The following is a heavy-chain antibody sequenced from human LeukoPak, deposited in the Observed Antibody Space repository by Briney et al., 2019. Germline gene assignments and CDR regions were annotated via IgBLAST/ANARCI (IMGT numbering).Heavy chain of an antibody. Sequence: ASVKASFKASGYTFTSYYMHWVRQALGQGLEWMGIINPSGGSTSYAQKFQGRVTMTRDTSTSTVYMELSSLRSEDTAVYYCARQLWLHPFDYWGQGTLVTVSS. J-gene: IGHJ4*02. D-gene: IGHD5-18*01. CDR3: ARQLWLHPFDY. CDR2: INPSGGST. V-gene: IGHV1-46*01. CDR1: GYTFTSYY.